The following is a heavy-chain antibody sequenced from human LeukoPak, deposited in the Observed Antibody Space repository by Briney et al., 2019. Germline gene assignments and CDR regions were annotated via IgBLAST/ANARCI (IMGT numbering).Heavy chain of an antibody. CDR3: AREPRQLWSKWRYFDY. D-gene: IGHD5-18*01. V-gene: IGHV4-34*01. Sequence: SETLSLTCAVYGGSFSDYYWSWIRQPPGKGLEWIGEINHSGSTNYNPSLKSRVAISVDTSKNQFSLKMISVTAADTAVYYCAREPRQLWSKWRYFDYWGQGTLVTVSS. CDR2: INHSGST. CDR1: GGSFSDYY. J-gene: IGHJ4*02.